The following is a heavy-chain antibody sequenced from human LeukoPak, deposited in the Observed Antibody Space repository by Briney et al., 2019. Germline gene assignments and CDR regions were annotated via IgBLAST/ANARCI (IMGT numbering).Heavy chain of an antibody. CDR1: GGSVSSSSYY. Sequence: SETLSLTCTVSGGSVSSSSYYWGWIRQPPGKGLEWIGSIYYSGSTYYNPSLKSRVSISVDTSKNQFSLKLSSVTAADTAVYYCARLSTVTTSFDYWGQGTLVTVSS. D-gene: IGHD4-17*01. V-gene: IGHV4-39*07. CDR2: IYYSGST. J-gene: IGHJ4*02. CDR3: ARLSTVTTSFDY.